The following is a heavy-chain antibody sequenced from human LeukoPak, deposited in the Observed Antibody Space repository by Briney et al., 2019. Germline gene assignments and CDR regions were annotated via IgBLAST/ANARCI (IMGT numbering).Heavy chain of an antibody. Sequence: GGSLRLSCAASGFSFSNFAMSWVRQAPGKGLEWVSLIIGSSGDTFYADSVKGRFTISRDNSKNRLYLQMNSLRAEDTALYYCAKGAYDYIEMGYFDSWGQGTLATVSS. CDR1: GFSFSNFA. CDR2: IIGSSGDT. V-gene: IGHV3-23*01. D-gene: IGHD5-12*01. J-gene: IGHJ4*02. CDR3: AKGAYDYIEMGYFDS.